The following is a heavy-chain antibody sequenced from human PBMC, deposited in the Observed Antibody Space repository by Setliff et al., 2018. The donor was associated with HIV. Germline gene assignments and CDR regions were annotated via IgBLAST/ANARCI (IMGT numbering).Heavy chain of an antibody. CDR1: GFTFSPYW. Sequence: GGSLRLSCAASGFTFSPYWMHWVRQAPGEGLVWVSAIGTGGDTYYADSVKGRFTISRENAKNSLYLQMNNVRAGDTAVYYCTRELNGHTSSHYYFGLDVWGQGTTVTVSS. D-gene: IGHD6-6*01. V-gene: IGHV3-13*01. J-gene: IGHJ6*02. CDR2: IGTGGDT. CDR3: TRELNGHTSSHYYFGLDV.